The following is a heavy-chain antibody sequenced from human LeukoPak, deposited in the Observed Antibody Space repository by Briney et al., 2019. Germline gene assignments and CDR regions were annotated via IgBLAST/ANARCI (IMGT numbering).Heavy chain of an antibody. D-gene: IGHD2-2*01. V-gene: IGHV3-23*01. CDR2: ISGSGGST. CDR1: GFTFSSYA. Sequence: WGSLRLSCAASGFTFSSYAMNWVRQAPGKGLEWVSAISGSGGSTYYADSAKGRFTISRDNSKNTLYLQMNSLRVEDTAIYYCAGCRTISCYSAFDFCGQGTMVTVSS. CDR3: AGCRTISCYSAFDF. J-gene: IGHJ3*01.